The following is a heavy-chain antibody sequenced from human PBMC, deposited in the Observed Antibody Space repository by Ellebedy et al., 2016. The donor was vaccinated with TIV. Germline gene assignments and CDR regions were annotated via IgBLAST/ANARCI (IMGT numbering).Heavy chain of an antibody. CDR2: INPSGGST. CDR3: ARDLRFGENDAFDI. Sequence: ASVKVSCKASGYTFTGYYMHCVRQAPGQGLEWIGIINPSGGSTSYAQKFQGRVTMTRDTSTSTVYMELSSLRAEDTAVYYCARDLRFGENDAFDIWGQGTMGTVSS. D-gene: IGHD3-10*01. J-gene: IGHJ3*02. V-gene: IGHV1-46*01. CDR1: GYTFTGYY.